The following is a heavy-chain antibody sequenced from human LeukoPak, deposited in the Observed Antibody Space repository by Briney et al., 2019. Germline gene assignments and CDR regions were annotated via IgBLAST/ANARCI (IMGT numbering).Heavy chain of an antibody. CDR2: INHSGST. D-gene: IGHD3-22*01. Sequence: SETLSLTCAVYGGSFSGYYWSWIRQPPGKGLEWIGEINHSGSTNYNPSLKSRGTMAVDTSKNQFSLKLSSVTAADTAVYYCATHSSGYLSFDYWGQGTLVTVSS. CDR1: GGSFSGYY. J-gene: IGHJ4*02. V-gene: IGHV4-34*01. CDR3: ATHSSGYLSFDY.